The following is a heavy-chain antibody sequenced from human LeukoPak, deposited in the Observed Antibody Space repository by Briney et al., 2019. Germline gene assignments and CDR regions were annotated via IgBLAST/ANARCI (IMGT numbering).Heavy chain of an antibody. D-gene: IGHD3-22*01. Sequence: SETLSLTCAVSGGSISSGGYSWSWIRQPPGKGLEWIGYIYHGGSTYYNPSLKSRVTISVDRSKNQFSLNLSSATAADTAVYYCARGPMRDTSGYYTQGLYYYGMGVWGQGTTVTVSS. CDR1: GGSISSGGYS. V-gene: IGHV4-30-2*01. CDR2: IYHGGST. J-gene: IGHJ6*02. CDR3: ARGPMRDTSGYYTQGLYYYGMGV.